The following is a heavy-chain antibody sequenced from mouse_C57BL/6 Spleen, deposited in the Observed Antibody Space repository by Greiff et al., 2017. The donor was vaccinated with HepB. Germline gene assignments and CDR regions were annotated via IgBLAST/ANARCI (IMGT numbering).Heavy chain of an antibody. CDR1: GFNIKDYY. J-gene: IGHJ2*01. CDR3: ARSDYYGSSSDYFDY. V-gene: IGHV14-2*01. Sequence: EVKLLESGAELVKPGASVKLSCTASGFNIKDYYMHWVKQRTEQGLEWIGRIDPEDGETKYAPKFQGKATITADTSSNTAYLQLSSLTSEDTAVYYCARSDYYGSSSDYFDYWGQGTTLTVSS. CDR2: IDPEDGET. D-gene: IGHD1-1*01.